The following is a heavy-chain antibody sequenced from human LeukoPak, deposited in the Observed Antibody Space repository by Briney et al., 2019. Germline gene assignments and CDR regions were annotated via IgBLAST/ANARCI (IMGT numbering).Heavy chain of an antibody. CDR2: IYSGGST. J-gene: IGHJ4*02. D-gene: IGHD2-15*01. CDR3: AKAPVTTCRGAFCYPFDY. CDR1: GLTVSSNS. V-gene: IGHV3-53*01. Sequence: PGGSLRLSCAASGLTVSSNSMSWVRQAPGKGLEWVSFIYSGGSTYYADSVKGRFTISRDSSKNTLFLQMNRLRPEDAAVYYCAKAPVTTCRGAFCYPFDYWGLGTLVTVSS.